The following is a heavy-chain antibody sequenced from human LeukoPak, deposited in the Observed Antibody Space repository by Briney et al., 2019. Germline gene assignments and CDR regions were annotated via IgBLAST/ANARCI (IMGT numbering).Heavy chain of an antibody. V-gene: IGHV4-59*01. J-gene: IGHJ5*02. D-gene: IGHD3-3*01. CDR3: ARTRYYDFPFDP. Sequence: PSETLSLTCTVSGGSISSYYWSWIRQPPGKGLEWIGYIYYSGSTNYNPSLKSRGTISVDTSKNQFSLKLRSVTAAATAVYYCARTRYYDFPFDPWGQGTLVTVSS. CDR1: GGSISSYY. CDR2: IYYSGST.